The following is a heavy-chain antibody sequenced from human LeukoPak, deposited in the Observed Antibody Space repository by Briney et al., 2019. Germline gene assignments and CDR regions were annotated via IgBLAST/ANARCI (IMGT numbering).Heavy chain of an antibody. J-gene: IGHJ4*02. CDR1: GYTFTSYG. V-gene: IGHV1-18*01. Sequence: VASVKVSCKASGYTFTSYGISWVRQAPGQGLEWMGWISAYNGNTNYAQKLQGRVTMTTDTSTSTAYMELSSLRSEDTAVYYCARELVGATSDYWGQGTLVTVSS. D-gene: IGHD1-26*01. CDR2: ISAYNGNT. CDR3: ARELVGATSDY.